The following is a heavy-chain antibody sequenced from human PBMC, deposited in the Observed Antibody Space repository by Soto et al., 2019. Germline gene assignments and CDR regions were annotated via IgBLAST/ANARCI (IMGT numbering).Heavy chain of an antibody. CDR3: AKALHDHGDSGMAAFDI. CDR2: LSYDGRGNK. J-gene: IGHJ3*02. Sequence: QVQLVESGGGVVQPGRSLRLSCAASGFTFSIYGMHWVRQAPGKGLEWVAVLSYDGRGNKYDAAPAKGRITISRDNSKNTLYLQMNTLRAEDTAVYYCAKALHDHGDSGMAAFDIWGHGKMVTVSS. CDR1: GFTFSIYG. D-gene: IGHD4-17*01. V-gene: IGHV3-30*18.